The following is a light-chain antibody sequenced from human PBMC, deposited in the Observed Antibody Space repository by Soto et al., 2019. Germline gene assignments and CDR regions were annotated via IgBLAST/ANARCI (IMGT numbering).Light chain of an antibody. V-gene: IGKV1-5*01. CDR2: DAS. CDR3: QQYNSYWT. Sequence: DIQMTQSPSTLSASVGDRVTITCRASQSISSWLAWYQQKPGKAPKLLIYDASSLENGVLSRFSGSGSGTEFTLTISSLQPDDFATYYCQQYNSYWTFGQGTKVEIK. CDR1: QSISSW. J-gene: IGKJ1*01.